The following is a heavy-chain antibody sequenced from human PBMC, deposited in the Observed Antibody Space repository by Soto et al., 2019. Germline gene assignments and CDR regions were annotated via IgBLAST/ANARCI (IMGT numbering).Heavy chain of an antibody. CDR1: GFTFSSYS. Sequence: WVSLRLSCSASGFTFSSYSMNWVRQAPGKGLEWVSSISSSSSYIYYADSVKGRFTISRENAKNSLYLQMNSLRDEDTAVYYCARANLGEPWLTQWYYYYYDGMDVCGHETTEAVSS. V-gene: IGHV3-21*01. CDR2: ISSSSSYI. CDR3: ARANLGEPWLTQWYYYYYDGMDV. J-gene: IGHJ6*02. D-gene: IGHD6-19*01.